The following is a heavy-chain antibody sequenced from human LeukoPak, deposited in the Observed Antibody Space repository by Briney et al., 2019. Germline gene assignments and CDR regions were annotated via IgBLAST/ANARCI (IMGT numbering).Heavy chain of an antibody. CDR1: GFTFSSYE. D-gene: IGHD6-19*01. J-gene: IGHJ5*02. V-gene: IGHV3-48*03. CDR2: ISSSGSTI. Sequence: GGSLRLSCAASGFTFSSYEMNWVRQAPGKGLERVSYISSSGSTIYYADSVKGRFTISRDNAKNSLYLQMNSLRAEDTAVYYCASLSSGWFRDWFDPWGQGTLVTVSS. CDR3: ASLSSGWFRDWFDP.